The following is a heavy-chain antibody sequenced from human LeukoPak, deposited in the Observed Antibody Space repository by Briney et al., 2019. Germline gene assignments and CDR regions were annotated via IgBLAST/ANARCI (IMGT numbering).Heavy chain of an antibody. V-gene: IGHV4-59*01. D-gene: IGHD3-22*01. Sequence: SETLSLTCTVSGGSISSYYWSWIRQPPGKGLEWIGYIYYSGSTNYNPSLKSRVTISVDTSKNQFSLKLSSVTAADTAVYYCASYSYYYDSSGYFDYWGQGTLVTVST. CDR2: IYYSGST. CDR1: GGSISSYY. J-gene: IGHJ4*02. CDR3: ASYSYYYDSSGYFDY.